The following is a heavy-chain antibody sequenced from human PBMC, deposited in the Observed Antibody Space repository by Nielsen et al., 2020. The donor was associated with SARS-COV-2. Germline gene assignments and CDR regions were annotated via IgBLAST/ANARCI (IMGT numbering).Heavy chain of an antibody. V-gene: IGHV3-9*01. D-gene: IGHD3-22*01. CDR3: AKVASSGVDY. CDR1: GFTFDDYP. J-gene: IGHJ4*02. Sequence: SLKISCAASGFTFDDYPMYWVRQAPGKGLEWVSGISWNSNSIGYADSVKGRFTISRDNGKNSLYLQMNSLRPEDTAFYYCAKVASSGVDYWGQGTLVTLSS. CDR2: ISWNSNSI.